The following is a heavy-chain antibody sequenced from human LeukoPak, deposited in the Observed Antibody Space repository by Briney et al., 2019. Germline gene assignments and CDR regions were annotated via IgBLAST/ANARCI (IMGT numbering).Heavy chain of an antibody. V-gene: IGHV1-3*01. CDR2: INDGDGDT. CDR3: ARDAFEI. CDR1: GHAFINYA. J-gene: IGHJ3*02. Sequence: ASVKVSCKASGHAFINYAMYWVRQAPGQRLEWMGWINDGDGDTRYSQRFQGRVTMTRDTSARTAYMELSSLRSEDTAVYYCARDAFEIWGQGAMGTVSS.